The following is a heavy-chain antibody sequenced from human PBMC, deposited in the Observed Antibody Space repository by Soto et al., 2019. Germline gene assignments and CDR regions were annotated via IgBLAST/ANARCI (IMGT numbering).Heavy chain of an antibody. CDR2: INPNSGGT. CDR3: AREKQQLNYYYYYGMDV. J-gene: IGHJ6*02. CDR1: GYTFTGYY. V-gene: IGHV1-2*02. Sequence: ASVKVSCKASGYTFTGYYMHWVRQAPGQGLEWMGWINPNSGGTNYAQKFQGRVTMTRDTSISTAYMELSRLRSDDTAVYYCAREKQQLNYYYYYGMDVWGQGTTVTVSS. D-gene: IGHD6-13*01.